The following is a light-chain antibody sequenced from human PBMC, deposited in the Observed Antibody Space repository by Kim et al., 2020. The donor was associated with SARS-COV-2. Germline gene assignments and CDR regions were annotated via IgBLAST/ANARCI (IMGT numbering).Light chain of an antibody. Sequence: GQSITNSGTGSRSDVGNYSLVSWYQQCPGKAPKLIIYEVSQRPSGVSDRFSASKSDNTASLTISGLQAEDEADYHCCSFAGNAIWVFGGGTQLTVL. CDR1: RSDVGNYSL. CDR3: CSFAGNAIWV. J-gene: IGLJ3*02. V-gene: IGLV2-23*02. CDR2: EVS.